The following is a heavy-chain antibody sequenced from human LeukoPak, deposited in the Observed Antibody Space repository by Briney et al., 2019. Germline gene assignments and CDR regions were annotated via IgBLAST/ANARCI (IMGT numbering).Heavy chain of an antibody. CDR3: ARDPPVVTLGGYFDS. CDR2: IYYSGTT. Sequence: KPSETLSLTCTVSGGSISSSTYYWDLFRQPPGKGLEWIGTIYYSGTTYYNASLKSRVSISLHTSKNQFSLKLSSVNAADTAVYYCARDPPVVTLGGYFDSWGQGTLVTVSS. J-gene: IGHJ4*02. D-gene: IGHD2-21*02. CDR1: GGSISSSTYY. V-gene: IGHV4-39*07.